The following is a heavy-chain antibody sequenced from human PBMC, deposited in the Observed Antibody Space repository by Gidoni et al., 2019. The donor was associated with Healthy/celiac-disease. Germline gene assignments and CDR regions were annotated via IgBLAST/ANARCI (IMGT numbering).Heavy chain of an antibody. D-gene: IGHD4-4*01. CDR1: GFTVSSNY. V-gene: IGHV3-66*01. CDR3: ARDDYSSWFDP. CDR2: IYSGGST. Sequence: EVQLVESGGGVVQPGGSLRLSCAASGFTVSSNYMSWVRQAPGKGLEWVSVIYSGGSTYYADSVKGRFTISRDNSKNTLYLQMNSLRAEDTAVYYCARDDYSSWFDPWGQGTLVTVSS. J-gene: IGHJ5*02.